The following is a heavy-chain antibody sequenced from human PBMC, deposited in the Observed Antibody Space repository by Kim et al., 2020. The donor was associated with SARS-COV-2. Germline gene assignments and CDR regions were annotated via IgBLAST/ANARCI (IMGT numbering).Heavy chain of an antibody. CDR2: IIPILGIA. J-gene: IGHJ5*02. D-gene: IGHD5-12*01. CDR1: GGTFSSYA. Sequence: SVKVSCKASGGTFSSYAISWVRQAPGQGLEWMGRIIPILGIANYAQKFQGRVTITADKSTSTAYMELSSLRSEDTAVYYCARVVVEMATIDAPRRFDPWGQGTLVTVSS. V-gene: IGHV1-69*04. CDR3: ARVVVEMATIDAPRRFDP.